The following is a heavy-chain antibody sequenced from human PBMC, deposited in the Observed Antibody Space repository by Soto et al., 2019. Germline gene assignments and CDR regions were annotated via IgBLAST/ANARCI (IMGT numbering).Heavy chain of an antibody. D-gene: IGHD2-15*01. V-gene: IGHV3-74*01. CDR1: EFTFSSSC. CDR3: VTGWSES. CDR2: MNSDGSII. Sequence: GGSLRLSCVVSEFTFSSSCMHWVRQGPGKGLVWVSRMNSDGSIINYADSVKGRFTASRDNAKNMLYLQMNSLRAEDTALYYCVTGWSESWGQGTLVTVSS. J-gene: IGHJ5*02.